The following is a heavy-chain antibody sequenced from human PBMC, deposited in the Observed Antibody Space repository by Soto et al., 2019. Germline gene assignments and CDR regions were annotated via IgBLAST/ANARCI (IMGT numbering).Heavy chain of an antibody. Sequence: SETLSLTCSLSGGSIGRSTYYWVWIRQSPGKGLEWIGNIYYNGNAYYNPSLKSRVSMSVDTSKNQFSLKLVSVTAADTAVYYCARHFVAVVIKGWGYWGQGTQVTVSS. V-gene: IGHV4-39*01. CDR1: GGSIGRSTYY. D-gene: IGHD3-10*01. CDR3: ARHFVAVVIKGWGY. J-gene: IGHJ4*02. CDR2: IYYNGNA.